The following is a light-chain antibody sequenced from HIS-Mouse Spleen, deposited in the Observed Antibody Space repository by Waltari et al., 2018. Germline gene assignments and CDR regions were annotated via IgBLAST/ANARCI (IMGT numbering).Light chain of an antibody. V-gene: IGLV3-10*01. J-gene: IGLJ2*01. CDR1: ALPNKY. Sequence: SYELTQPPSVSVSPGQTARITCSGDALPNKYAYWYQQKSGQAPVLVIYEDSKRPSGIPEGFSGSSSGTMATLTISGAQVEDEADYYCYSTDSSGNHRVFGGGTKLTVL. CDR3: YSTDSSGNHRV. CDR2: EDS.